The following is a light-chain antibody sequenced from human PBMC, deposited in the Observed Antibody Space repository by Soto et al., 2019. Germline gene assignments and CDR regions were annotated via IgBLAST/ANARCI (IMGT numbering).Light chain of an antibody. CDR3: QQSYTTPLT. V-gene: IGKV1-39*01. CDR2: DAS. CDR1: QSVSTY. J-gene: IGKJ4*01. Sequence: DIQMTQSRSSLSAYVGDRVIVTCRASQSVSTYLNWYQQRPGKAPKLLIYDASALQGGVPSRFTGSGGGTDFTLTISSLQPEDFATYYCQQSYTTPLTFGGGSKAAIK.